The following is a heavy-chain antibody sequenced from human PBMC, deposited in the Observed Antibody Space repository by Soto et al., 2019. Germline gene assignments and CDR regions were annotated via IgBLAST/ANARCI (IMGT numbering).Heavy chain of an antibody. CDR2: IIPIFGTT. CDR3: ARLRTFYSPFED. V-gene: IGHV1-69*01. D-gene: IGHD3-3*02. J-gene: IGHJ4*02. CDR1: GGTFSNYA. Sequence: QVQLVQSGAEVKRPESSMKVSCKASGGTFSNYAISWVRQAPGQGLEWVGGIIPIFGTTNYAQKFQGRVTLTADESTTTAYMELSSLRSGDTAVYFCARLRTFYSPFEDWGQGTLVTVSS.